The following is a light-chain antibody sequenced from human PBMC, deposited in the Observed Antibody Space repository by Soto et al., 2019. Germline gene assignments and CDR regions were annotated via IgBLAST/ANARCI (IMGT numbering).Light chain of an antibody. Sequence: AIQVTQSPSSLSASVGDRVTISCRASQGIGNNLGWYQQKPGKAPKLLIYEASTLQSGVASRFSGSGSGADFTLTISSLQPEDFATYDCLQDYMYPWMFGQGAKVEVK. CDR3: LQDYMYPWM. CDR1: QGIGNN. J-gene: IGKJ1*01. V-gene: IGKV1-6*01. CDR2: EAS.